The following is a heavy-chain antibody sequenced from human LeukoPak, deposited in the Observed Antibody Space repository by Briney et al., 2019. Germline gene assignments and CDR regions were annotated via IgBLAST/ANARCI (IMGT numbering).Heavy chain of an antibody. Sequence: GGSLRLSCAASGFTFSSYAMHWVRQAPGKGLEWVAVISYDGSNKYYADSVKGRFTISRDNSKNTLYLQMNSLRAEDTAVYYCARSWCGGDCTVDYWGQGTLVTVSS. D-gene: IGHD2-21*02. CDR3: ARSWCGGDCTVDY. CDR1: GFTFSSYA. CDR2: ISYDGSNK. J-gene: IGHJ4*02. V-gene: IGHV3-30-3*01.